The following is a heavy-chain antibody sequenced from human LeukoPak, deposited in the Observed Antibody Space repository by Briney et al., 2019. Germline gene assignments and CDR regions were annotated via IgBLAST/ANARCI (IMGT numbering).Heavy chain of an antibody. D-gene: IGHD3-22*01. CDR1: GGPISSGGYS. J-gene: IGHJ4*02. CDR3: AQTPGGGYYYGRDY. Sequence: SETLSLTCTVSGGPISSGGYSWSWFRQHPGKGLEWIGYIYYSGSTYYNPSLKSRVTISVDTSKNQFSLKLSSVTAADTAVYYCAQTPGGGYYYGRDYWGQGTLVTVSS. V-gene: IGHV4-31*03. CDR2: IYYSGST.